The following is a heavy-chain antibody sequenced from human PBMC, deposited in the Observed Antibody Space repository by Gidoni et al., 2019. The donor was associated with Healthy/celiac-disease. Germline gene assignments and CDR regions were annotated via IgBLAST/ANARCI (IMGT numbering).Heavy chain of an antibody. Sequence: EVQLVESGGGLVQPGRSLRLSCAASGFTFDDYAMHWVRQASGNVLEWVSGISWNSGSIGYADSVKGRFTISRDNAKNSLYLQMNSLRAEYTALYYCAKDYGDYAPYYYYCYGMDVWDQGTTVTVSS. D-gene: IGHD4-17*01. V-gene: IGHV3-9*01. J-gene: IGHJ6*02. CDR2: ISWNSGSI. CDR1: GFTFDDYA. CDR3: AKDYGDYAPYYYYCYGMDV.